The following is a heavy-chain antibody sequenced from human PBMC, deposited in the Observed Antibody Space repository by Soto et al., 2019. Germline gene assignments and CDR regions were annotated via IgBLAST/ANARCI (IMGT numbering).Heavy chain of an antibody. D-gene: IGHD4-4*01. V-gene: IGHV3-23*01. CDR1: GFTFSSYA. J-gene: IGHJ6*02. CDR3: AKGDYSNHYYYGMDV. CDR2: ISGSGGST. Sequence: GGSLRLSCAASGFTFSSYAMSWVRQAPGKGLEWVSAISGSGGSTYYADSVKGRFTISRDNSKNTLYLQMNSLRAEDTAVYYCAKGDYSNHYYYGMDVWGQGTTVTVSS.